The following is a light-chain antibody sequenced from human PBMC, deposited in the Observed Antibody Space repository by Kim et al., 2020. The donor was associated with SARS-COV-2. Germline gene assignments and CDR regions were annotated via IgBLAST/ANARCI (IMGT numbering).Light chain of an antibody. Sequence: VAPGQTASITCSGDKLGDSYTSWYQQRPGQSPLLVIFQDTQRPSGIPARFSGSNSGNTATLTISGTQAMDEADYYCQAWDTSTVVFGGGTQLTVL. CDR1: KLGDSY. V-gene: IGLV3-1*01. J-gene: IGLJ2*01. CDR3: QAWDTSTVV. CDR2: QDT.